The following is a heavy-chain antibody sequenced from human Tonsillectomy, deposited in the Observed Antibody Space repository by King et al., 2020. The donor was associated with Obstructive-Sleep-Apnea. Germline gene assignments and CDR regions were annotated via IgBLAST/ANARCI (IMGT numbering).Heavy chain of an antibody. Sequence: QLVQSGAEVKKPGASVKVSCKASGYTFIDYSITWVRQAPGQGLEWMGRISAYNGNTNYAQKLQGRVTMTTDTSTSTPSMELRSLRSDDTAVYYCARGPRGYSYGWASPFDYWGQGTLVTVSS. V-gene: IGHV1-18*01. J-gene: IGHJ4*02. CDR1: GYTFIDYS. D-gene: IGHD5-18*01. CDR3: ARGPRGYSYGWASPFDY. CDR2: ISAYNGNT.